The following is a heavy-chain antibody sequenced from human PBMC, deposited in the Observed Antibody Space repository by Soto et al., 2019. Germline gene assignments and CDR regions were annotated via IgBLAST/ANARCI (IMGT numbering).Heavy chain of an antibody. V-gene: IGHV3-30-3*01. CDR2: ISYDGSNK. CDR1: GFTFSSYA. J-gene: IGHJ4*02. Sequence: QVQLVESGGGVVQPGRSLRLSCAASGFTFSSYAMHWVRQAPGKGLEWVAVISYDGSNKYYADSVKGRFTISRDNSKNTLYLQRNSLRAEDTAVYYCARVDVFDYWGQGTLVTVSS. CDR3: ARVDVFDY.